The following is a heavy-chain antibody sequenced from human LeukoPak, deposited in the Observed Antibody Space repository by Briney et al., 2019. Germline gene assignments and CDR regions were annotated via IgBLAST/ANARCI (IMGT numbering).Heavy chain of an antibody. V-gene: IGHV1-46*01. CDR3: ARDGERRYAFDI. CDR2: INPSGGST. CDR1: GYIFIGYY. Sequence: ASVKVSCKASGYIFIGYYMHWVRQAPGQGLEWMGIINPSGGSTSYAQKFQGRVTMTRDTSTSTVYMELSSLRSEDTAVYYCARDGERRYAFDIWGQGTMVTVSS. J-gene: IGHJ3*02.